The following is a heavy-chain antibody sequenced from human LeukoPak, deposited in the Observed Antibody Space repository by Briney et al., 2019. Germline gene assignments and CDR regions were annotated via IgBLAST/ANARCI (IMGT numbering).Heavy chain of an antibody. CDR1: GFTYSSYM. V-gene: IGHV3-74*01. J-gene: IGHJ4*02. Sequence: GGPERLSCAASGFTYSSYMMHWARQVPGMGLVWVSRISPDGSTTNYADSVKGRFTIFRDNAKNALYLQMNSLRADDTAVYYCGRQAAYGESGIAFWSQGTMVTVSS. CDR2: ISPDGSTT. CDR3: GRQAAYGESGIAF. D-gene: IGHD4-17*01.